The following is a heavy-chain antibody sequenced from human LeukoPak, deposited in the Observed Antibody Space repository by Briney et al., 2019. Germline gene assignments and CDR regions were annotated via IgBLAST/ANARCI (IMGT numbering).Heavy chain of an antibody. V-gene: IGHV3-7*03. Sequence: GGSLRLSCAASGFTFSSFWMSWVRQAPGKGLEWVANINKDGGEKYYVDSVKGRFTISRDNAKNSLYLQMNSLRADDTAVYYCVKDSPPRYSGSPPAYWGQGTLVTVSS. J-gene: IGHJ4*02. CDR2: INKDGGEK. D-gene: IGHD1-26*01. CDR1: GFTFSSFW. CDR3: VKDSPPRYSGSPPAY.